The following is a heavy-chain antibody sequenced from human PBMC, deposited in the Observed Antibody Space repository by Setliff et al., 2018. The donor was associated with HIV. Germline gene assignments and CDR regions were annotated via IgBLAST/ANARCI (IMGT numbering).Heavy chain of an antibody. CDR3: VRQPCSGGSFYSRDFDY. Sequence: PGGSLRLSCAASGFTFSSYSMNWVRQAPGKGLEWVSSISSTSYYIYYADSVKGRFTISRDNANTSLYLQMNSLRAEDTAVYYCVRQPCSGGSFYSRDFDYWGQGTLVTVSS. CDR2: ISSTSYYI. J-gene: IGHJ4*02. D-gene: IGHD2-15*01. CDR1: GFTFSSYS. V-gene: IGHV3-21*01.